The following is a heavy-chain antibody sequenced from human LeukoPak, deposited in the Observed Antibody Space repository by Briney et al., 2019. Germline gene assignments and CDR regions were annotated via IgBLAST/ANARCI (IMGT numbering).Heavy chain of an antibody. CDR1: GYTFTGYY. CDR2: INPNSGGT. D-gene: IGHD2-2*01. CDR3: ARNSKVYSSTSCYGY. Sequence: ASVKVSCKASGYTFTGYYMHWVRQAPGQGLEWMGWINPNSGGTNYAQKFQGRVTMTRDTSISTAYMELSRLRSDDTAVYYCARNSKVYSSTSCYGYWGQGTLVTVSS. J-gene: IGHJ4*02. V-gene: IGHV1-2*02.